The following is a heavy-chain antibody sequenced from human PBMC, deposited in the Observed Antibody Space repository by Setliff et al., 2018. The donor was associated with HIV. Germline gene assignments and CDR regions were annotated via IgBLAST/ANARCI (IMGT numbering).Heavy chain of an antibody. J-gene: IGHJ4*02. Sequence: ASVKVSCKASGYTFTDHYMHWVRQAPGQGLEWMGWIYPNSGGTKYAQKFQGRITMTRDTSISTAYMELSRLRSDDTAVYYCARENSGYRAFDYWGQATLVTVSS. V-gene: IGHV1-2*02. CDR1: GYTFTDHY. D-gene: IGHD3-22*01. CDR2: IYPNSGGT. CDR3: ARENSGYRAFDY.